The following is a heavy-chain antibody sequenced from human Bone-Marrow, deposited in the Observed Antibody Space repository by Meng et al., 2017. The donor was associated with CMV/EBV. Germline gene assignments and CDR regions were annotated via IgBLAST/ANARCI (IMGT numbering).Heavy chain of an antibody. J-gene: IGHJ6*02. D-gene: IGHD3-3*01. CDR3: ARGNYDPPRGYYYYYGMDV. CDR1: GFTFSSYS. V-gene: IGHV3-48*04. CDR2: ISSSSSTI. Sequence: GESLKIFCAASGFTFSSYSMNWVRQAPGKGLEWVSYISSSSSTIYYADSVKGRFTISRDNAKNSLYLQMNSLRAEDTAVYYCARGNYDPPRGYYYYYGMDVWGQGTTVTVSS.